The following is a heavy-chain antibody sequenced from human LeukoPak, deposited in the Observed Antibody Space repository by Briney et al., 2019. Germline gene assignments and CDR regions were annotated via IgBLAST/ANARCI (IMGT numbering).Heavy chain of an antibody. V-gene: IGHV1-69*01. D-gene: IGHD6-19*01. J-gene: IGHJ4*02. CDR1: GGTFSSYA. Sequence: SVKVSCKASGGTFSSYAISWVRQAPGQGLEWMGGIIPIFGTADYAQKFQGRVTITADESTSTAYMELSSLRSEDTAVYYCARDLNPGYSSGWFLNWGQETLVTVSS. CDR2: IIPIFGTA. CDR3: ARDLNPGYSSGWFLN.